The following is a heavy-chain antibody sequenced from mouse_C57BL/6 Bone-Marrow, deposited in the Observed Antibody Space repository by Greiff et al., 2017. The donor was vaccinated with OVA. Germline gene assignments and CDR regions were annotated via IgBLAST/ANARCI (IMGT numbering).Heavy chain of an antibody. J-gene: IGHJ3*01. CDR1: GYTFTDYY. D-gene: IGHD2-1*01. Sequence: EVQLVESGPELVKPGASVKISCKASGYTFTDYYMNWVKQSPGKSLEWIGDINPNNGGTSYNQKFKGKATLTVDKSSSTAYMELRSLTSEDSAVYYCGGNYVYWGQGTLVTVSA. CDR3: GGNYVY. V-gene: IGHV1-26*01. CDR2: INPNNGGT.